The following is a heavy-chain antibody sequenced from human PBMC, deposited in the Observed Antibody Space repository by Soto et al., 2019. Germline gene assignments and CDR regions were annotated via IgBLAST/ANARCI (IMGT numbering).Heavy chain of an antibody. D-gene: IGHD6-19*01. CDR1: GGTFSNYA. J-gene: IGHJ2*01. CDR2: IIPIFGTA. CDR3: AQTLGLAVAGPGRFDL. Sequence: QVQLVQSGAEVKKPGSSVKVSCKASGGTFSNYAISWVRQAPGQGLEWMGGIIPIFGTANYAQKFQGRVTITXGVXMXRAYMELSRLRSEDTAVYYCAQTLGLAVAGPGRFDLWGRGTLVTVSS. V-gene: IGHV1-69*05.